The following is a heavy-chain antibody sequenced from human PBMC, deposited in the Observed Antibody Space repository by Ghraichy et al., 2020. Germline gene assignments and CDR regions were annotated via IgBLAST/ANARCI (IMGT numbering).Heavy chain of an antibody. CDR3: ANLLYDILTATHQYYYMDV. Sequence: GGSLRLSCAASGFTFSSFGMHWVRQAPGKGLKWVAFIRYNGDTKYYADSVKGRFTISRDNSKNTLYLQMNSLRTEDTAVYYCANLLYDILTATHQYYYMDVWGKGTTVTVSS. CDR1: GFTFSSFG. D-gene: IGHD3-9*01. J-gene: IGHJ6*03. CDR2: IRYNGDTK. V-gene: IGHV3-30*02.